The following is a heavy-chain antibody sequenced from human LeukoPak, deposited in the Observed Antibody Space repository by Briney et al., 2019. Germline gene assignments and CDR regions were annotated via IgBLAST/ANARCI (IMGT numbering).Heavy chain of an antibody. CDR1: GFTVSSNY. CDR3: ARVVLRYYLDY. V-gene: IGHV3-53*01. D-gene: IGHD3-9*01. J-gene: IGHJ4*02. CDR2: ISERGGST. Sequence: GGSLRLSCAASGFTVSSNYMSWVRQAPGKGLEWVSGISERGGSTNYADSVKGRFIISRDTSKNTVYLQMNSLRAEDTAVYYCARVVLRYYLDYWGQGTLVTVSS.